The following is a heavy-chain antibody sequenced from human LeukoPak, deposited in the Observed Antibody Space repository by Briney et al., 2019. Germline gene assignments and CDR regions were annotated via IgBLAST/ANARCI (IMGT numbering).Heavy chain of an antibody. CDR3: ARQGKDGYRVVDY. CDR1: GYSFTSYW. D-gene: IGHD5-24*01. J-gene: IGHJ4*02. CDR2: IWPDGSDK. Sequence: GESLKISCKGSGYSFTSYWIGWVRQVPGKGLEWMGLIWPDGSDKRYSPSLQGQVTISADKSISTAYLQWSSLKASDTAMYYCARQGKDGYRVVDYWGQGTLVTVSS. V-gene: IGHV5-51*01.